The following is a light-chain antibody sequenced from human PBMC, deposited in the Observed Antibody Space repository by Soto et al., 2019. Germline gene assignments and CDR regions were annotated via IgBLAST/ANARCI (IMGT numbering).Light chain of an antibody. CDR3: QSYDSSLSGFYV. CDR2: GNS. V-gene: IGLV1-40*01. J-gene: IGLJ1*01. Sequence: QSALTQPPSVSGAPGQRATISCTGSSSNIGANSDVHWYQQLTGAAPKLLIYGNSNRPSGASDRFSGSKSGTSASLAITGLQAEDEADYYCQSYDSSLSGFYVFGTGTKVTVL. CDR1: SSNIGANSD.